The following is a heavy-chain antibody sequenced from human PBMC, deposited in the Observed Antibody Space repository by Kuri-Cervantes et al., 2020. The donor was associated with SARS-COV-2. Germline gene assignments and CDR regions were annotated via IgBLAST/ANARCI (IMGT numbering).Heavy chain of an antibody. Sequence: GGSLRLSCAASGFSFSMYWMSWVRQAPGKGQEWVANIKKDGSEKYYVDSVKGRFTISRDNAKNSLYLQMNSLRAEDTAVYYCAREQWLELDAFDIWGQGTMVTVSS. V-gene: IGHV3-7*01. CDR1: GFSFSMYW. D-gene: IGHD6-19*01. J-gene: IGHJ3*02. CDR2: IKKDGSEK. CDR3: AREQWLELDAFDI.